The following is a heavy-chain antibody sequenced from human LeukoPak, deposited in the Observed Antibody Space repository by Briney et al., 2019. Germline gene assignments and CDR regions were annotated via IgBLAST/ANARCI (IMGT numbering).Heavy chain of an antibody. CDR2: IYYSGST. Sequence: SETLSLTCTVSGGSISSGGYYWSWIRQHPGKGLEWIGDIYYSGSTYYNPSLRSRVTISVDTSKNQFSLKLSSVTAADTAVYYCARGTMVRGVPYWGQGTLVTVSS. V-gene: IGHV4-31*03. CDR3: ARGTMVRGVPY. D-gene: IGHD3-10*01. CDR1: GGSISSGGYY. J-gene: IGHJ4*02.